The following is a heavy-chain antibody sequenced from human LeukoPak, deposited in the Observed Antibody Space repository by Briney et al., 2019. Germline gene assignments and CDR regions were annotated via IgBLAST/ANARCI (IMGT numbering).Heavy chain of an antibody. D-gene: IGHD6-19*01. CDR2: INPNRGDT. J-gene: IGHJ2*01. CDR1: GYTFIDYY. CDR3: ARNPDEHWLDESENWYFDL. V-gene: IGHV1-2*06. Sequence: ASVKVSCKASGYTFIDYYLHWLRQAPGQGLEWMGRINPNRGDTKPAQKFQGRVTMTRDTSISVAYMELSSLQSDDTAVYYCARNPDEHWLDESENWYFDLWGSGTLVTVSS.